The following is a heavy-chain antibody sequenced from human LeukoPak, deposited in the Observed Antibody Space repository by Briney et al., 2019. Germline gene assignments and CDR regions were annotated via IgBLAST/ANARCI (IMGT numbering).Heavy chain of an antibody. CDR3: AKDRCSSTSCWD. D-gene: IGHD2-2*01. CDR2: IRYDGSNK. J-gene: IGHJ4*02. CDR1: GFTFSSYG. Sequence: GGSLRLSCAASGFTFSSYGMHWVRQAPGKGLEWVAFIRYDGSNKYYADSVKGRFTISRDNSKNTLYLQMDSLRAEDTAVYYCAKDRCSSTSCWDWSQGTLVTVSS. V-gene: IGHV3-30*02.